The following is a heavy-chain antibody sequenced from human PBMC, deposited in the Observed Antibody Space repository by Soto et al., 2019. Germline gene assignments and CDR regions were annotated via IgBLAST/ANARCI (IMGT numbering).Heavy chain of an antibody. D-gene: IGHD4-17*01. Sequence: GGSLRLSCAASGFTFSSYEMNWVRQAPGKGLEWVSYISSSGSTIYYADSVKGRFTISRDNAKNSLYLQMNSLRAEDTAVYCCARDGRVTTVTTGAFDIWGQGTMVTVSS. CDR2: ISSSGSTI. CDR1: GFTFSSYE. V-gene: IGHV3-48*03. CDR3: ARDGRVTTVTTGAFDI. J-gene: IGHJ3*02.